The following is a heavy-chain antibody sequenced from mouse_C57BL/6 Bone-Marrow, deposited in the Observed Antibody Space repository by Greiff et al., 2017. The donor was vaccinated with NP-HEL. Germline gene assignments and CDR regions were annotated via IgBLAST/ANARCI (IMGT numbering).Heavy chain of an antibody. CDR2: ISNLAYSI. V-gene: IGHV5-15*01. J-gene: IGHJ3*01. Sequence: EVKLMESGGGLVQPGGSLKLSCAASGFTFSDYGMAWVRQAPRKGPEWVAFISNLAYSIYYADTVTSRFTISRENAKNTLYLEMSSLRSEDTAMYYCARLDWVAYWGQGTLVTVSA. CDR1: GFTFSDYG. CDR3: ARLDWVAY.